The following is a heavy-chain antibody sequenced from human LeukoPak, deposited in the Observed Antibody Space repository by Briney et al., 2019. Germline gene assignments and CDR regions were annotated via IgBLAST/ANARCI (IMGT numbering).Heavy chain of an antibody. J-gene: IGHJ3*02. D-gene: IGHD4-17*01. CDR3: ARFLSAVTDAFDI. CDR1: GFTVSSNY. V-gene: IGHV3-53*01. CDR2: IYSGGST. Sequence: GGSLRLSCAASGFTVSSNYMSWVRQAPGKGLEWVSVIYSGGSTYYADSVKGRFTISRDNSKNTLYLQMNSLRAEDTAVYYCARFLSAVTDAFDIWGQGTMVTVSS.